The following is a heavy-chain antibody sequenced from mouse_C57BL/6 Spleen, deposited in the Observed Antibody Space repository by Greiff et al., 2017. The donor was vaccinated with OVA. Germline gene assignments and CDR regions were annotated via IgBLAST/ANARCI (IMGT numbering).Heavy chain of an antibody. CDR3: ALTTKDAMDY. Sequence: QVQLQQSGAELVMPGASVKLSCKASGYTFTSYWMHWVKQRPGQGLEWIGEIDPSDSYTNYNQKFKGKSTLTVDKSSSTAYMQLSSLTSEDSAVYYCALTTKDAMDYWGQGTSVTVSS. CDR1: GYTFTSYW. CDR2: IDPSDSYT. V-gene: IGHV1-69*01. D-gene: IGHD1-1*01. J-gene: IGHJ4*01.